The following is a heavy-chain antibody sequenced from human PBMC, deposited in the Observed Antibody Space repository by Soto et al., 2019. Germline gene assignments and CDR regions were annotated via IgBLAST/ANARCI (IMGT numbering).Heavy chain of an antibody. V-gene: IGHV4-39*07. CDR1: GGSISSSSYY. J-gene: IGHJ5*02. CDR3: ARAPIWFGSPGWFDP. D-gene: IGHD3-10*01. CDR2: IYYSGST. Sequence: SETLSLTCTVSGGSISSSSYYWGWIRQPPGKGLEWIGNIYYSGSTYYNPSLKSRVTISVDTSKNQFSLKLSSVTAADTAVYYCARAPIWFGSPGWFDPWGQGTLVTVSS.